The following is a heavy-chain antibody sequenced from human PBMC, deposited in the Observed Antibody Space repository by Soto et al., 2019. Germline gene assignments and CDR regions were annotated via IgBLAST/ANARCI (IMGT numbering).Heavy chain of an antibody. CDR1: GYTLTELS. J-gene: IGHJ3*02. V-gene: IGHV1-24*01. D-gene: IGHD6-13*01. CDR3: ATRSGLRSSWYRGAFDI. CDR2: FDPEDGET. Sequence: ASVKVSCKVSGYTLTELSMHWVRQAPGKGLEWMGGFDPEDGETIYAQKFQGRVTMTEDTSTDTAYMELSSLRSEDTAVYYCATRSGLRSSWYRGAFDIWGQGTMVTVSS.